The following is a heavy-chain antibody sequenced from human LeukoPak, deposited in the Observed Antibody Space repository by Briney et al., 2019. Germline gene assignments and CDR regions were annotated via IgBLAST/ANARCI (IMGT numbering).Heavy chain of an antibody. D-gene: IGHD6-13*01. Sequence: SVKVSCKASGGTFSSYAISWVRQAPGQGLEWMGGIIPIFGTANYAQKLQGRVTMTTDTSTSTAYMELSSLRSEDTAVYYCARGGPPGIAAAGGPYYYYYMDVWGKGTTVTVSS. CDR2: IIPIFGTA. CDR1: GGTFSSYA. CDR3: ARGGPPGIAAAGGPYYYYYMDV. J-gene: IGHJ6*03. V-gene: IGHV1-69*05.